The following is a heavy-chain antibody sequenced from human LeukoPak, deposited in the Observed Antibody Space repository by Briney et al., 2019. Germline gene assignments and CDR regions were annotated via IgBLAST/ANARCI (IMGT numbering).Heavy chain of an antibody. D-gene: IGHD3-10*01. CDR3: ARAQLSYYYGSGSYYPFDY. V-gene: IGHV1-18*01. CDR1: GYTFTSYG. CDR2: ISATNGNT. J-gene: IGHJ4*02. Sequence: AASVKVSCKASGYTFTSYGISWVRQAPGQGLKWLGWISATNGNTNYAQKLQGRVTMTTDTSTSTAYMELRSLRSDDTAVYYCARAQLSYYYGSGSYYPFDYWGQGTLVTVSS.